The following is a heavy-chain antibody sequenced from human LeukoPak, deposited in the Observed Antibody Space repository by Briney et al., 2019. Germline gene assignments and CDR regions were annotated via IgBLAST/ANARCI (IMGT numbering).Heavy chain of an antibody. CDR2: IYHSGST. J-gene: IGHJ4*02. CDR1: GGSISSSSYY. Sequence: SETLSLTCTVSGGSISSSSYYWGWIRQPPGKGLEWIGSIYHSGSTYYNPSLKSRVTISVDTSKNQFSLKLSSVTAADTAVYYCARDPDTQTDDYWGQGTLVTVSS. V-gene: IGHV4-39*07. CDR3: ARDPDTQTDDY. D-gene: IGHD5-18*01.